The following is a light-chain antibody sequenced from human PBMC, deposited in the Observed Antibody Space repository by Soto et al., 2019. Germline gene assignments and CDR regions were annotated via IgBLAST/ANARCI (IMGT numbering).Light chain of an antibody. CDR2: GAS. J-gene: IGKJ1*01. V-gene: IGKV3-20*01. Sequence: EIVMTQSPATLSVSPGERATLSCRASQSVRSDYLAWYQQKPGQAPRIIIYGASSRATGIPDRFSGSGSGTEFTLTISRLEPEDFAVYYCQQYGSSPLTXGQGTKVDIK. CDR1: QSVRSDY. CDR3: QQYGSSPLT.